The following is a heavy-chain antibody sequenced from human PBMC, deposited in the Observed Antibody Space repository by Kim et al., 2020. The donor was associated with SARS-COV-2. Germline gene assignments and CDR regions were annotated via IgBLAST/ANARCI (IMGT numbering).Heavy chain of an antibody. J-gene: IGHJ4*01. V-gene: IGHV3-9*01. CDR2: ISWNSGSM. CDR3: AKATQRVVSATSLDY. D-gene: IGHD2-15*01. CDR1: GFTFGDYG. Sequence: GGSLRLSCAASGFTFGDYGMHWVRQAPGKGLEWVSGISWNSGSMDYADSVKGRFTISRDKAKNSLHLQMDSLRPEDTALYYCAKATQRVVSATSLDYWC.